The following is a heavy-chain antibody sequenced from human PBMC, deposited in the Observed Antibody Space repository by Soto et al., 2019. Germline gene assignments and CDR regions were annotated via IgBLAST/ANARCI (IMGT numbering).Heavy chain of an antibody. CDR2: IIPIFGTA. D-gene: IGHD3-22*01. Sequence: QVQLVQSGAEVKKPGSSVKVSCKASGGTFSSYAISWVRQAPGQGLEWMGEIIPIFGTANYAQKFQGRVTMTVDESTSTAYMELSSLRSEDTAVYYCARDRGPSSGYYPYWFDPWGQGTLVTVSS. J-gene: IGHJ5*02. CDR3: ARDRGPSSGYYPYWFDP. V-gene: IGHV1-69*12. CDR1: GGTFSSYA.